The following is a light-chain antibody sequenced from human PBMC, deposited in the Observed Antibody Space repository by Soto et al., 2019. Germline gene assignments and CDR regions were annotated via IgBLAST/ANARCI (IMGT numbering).Light chain of an antibody. V-gene: IGKV3-20*01. J-gene: IGKJ2*01. CDR3: QQYDSSPVT. Sequence: ENVLTQSPGTLSLSPGERATLSCRASQSVSSSYLTWYQQKPGQAPRLLIYGASSRTTDIPDRFSGSGSGTDLTLTISRLEPEDFAVYYCQQYDSSPVTFGQWTKLEIK. CDR2: GAS. CDR1: QSVSSSY.